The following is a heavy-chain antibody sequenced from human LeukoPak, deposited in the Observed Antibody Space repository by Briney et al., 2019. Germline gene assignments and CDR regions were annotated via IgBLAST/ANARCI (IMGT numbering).Heavy chain of an antibody. CDR2: IKQDGSEK. V-gene: IGHV3-7*03. Sequence: GGSLRLSCAASGFMFSSYWMTWVRQAPGKGLEWVANIKQDGSEKYYMSSVRGRFTISRDNAKNSLYLQMNNVRAEDTAVYYCAREEVRSFDNWGQGTLVSVSA. CDR3: AREEVRSFDN. D-gene: IGHD5-24*01. CDR1: GFMFSSYW. J-gene: IGHJ4*02.